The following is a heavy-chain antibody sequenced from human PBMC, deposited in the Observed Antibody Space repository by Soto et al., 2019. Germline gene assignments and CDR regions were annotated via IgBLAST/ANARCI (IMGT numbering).Heavy chain of an antibody. V-gene: IGHV3-33*07. D-gene: IGHD3-22*01. CDR2: IWFDGSKR. Sequence: PAGSLTVACAASGFSFRKRAVDWVRRAPCKGLECVAVIWFDGSKRDYADSVKGRFTVSRDNSENTLSLQMNNLRAGDTGVYYFAREGDSSGYPVYFDSWGQGTVVTVSS. CDR3: AREGDSSGYPVYFDS. J-gene: IGHJ4*02. CDR1: GFSFRKRA.